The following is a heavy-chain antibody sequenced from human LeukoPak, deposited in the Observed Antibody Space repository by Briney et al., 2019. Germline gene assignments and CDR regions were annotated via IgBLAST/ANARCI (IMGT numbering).Heavy chain of an antibody. CDR1: GLTLTDYN. Sequence: GGSLGLSCGASGLTLTDYNMHWVRQAPGKGLEYVAFIRFDGTTEYYTDSVKGRFTMSRDKSKNTLYLQMNSLRAEDTAVYYCAKDTGYCSGGSCYFENYDYWGQGTLVTVSS. CDR2: IRFDGTTE. CDR3: AKDTGYCSGGSCYFENYDY. J-gene: IGHJ4*02. D-gene: IGHD2-15*01. V-gene: IGHV3-30*02.